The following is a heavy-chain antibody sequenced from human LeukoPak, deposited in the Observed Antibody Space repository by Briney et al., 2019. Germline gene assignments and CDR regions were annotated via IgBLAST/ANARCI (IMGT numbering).Heavy chain of an antibody. Sequence: GGSLRLSCAASGFTFDDYGMSWVRQAPGKGPEWVSGINWNGGSTGYADSVKGRFTISRDNAKNSLYLQMNSLRAEDTALYYCAREFSSSNYGGNRYYYYYYMDVWGKGTTVTVSS. J-gene: IGHJ6*03. V-gene: IGHV3-20*04. CDR2: INWNGGST. CDR1: GFTFDDYG. D-gene: IGHD4-23*01. CDR3: AREFSSSNYGGNRYYYYYYMDV.